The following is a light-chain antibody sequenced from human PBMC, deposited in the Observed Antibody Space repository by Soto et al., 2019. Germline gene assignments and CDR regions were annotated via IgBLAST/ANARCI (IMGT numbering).Light chain of an antibody. J-gene: IGLJ3*02. CDR3: QSYDSSLVGLV. V-gene: IGLV1-40*01. Sequence: QSVLTQPPSVSGAPGPRVTISCTGTNSNIGADYGVHWYQQFPGTAPKLLIYANNNPPSEVPDRFSGSKSATSASLAITGLQPDDEADYYCQSYDSSLVGLVFGAGTKLT. CDR2: ANN. CDR1: NSNIGADYG.